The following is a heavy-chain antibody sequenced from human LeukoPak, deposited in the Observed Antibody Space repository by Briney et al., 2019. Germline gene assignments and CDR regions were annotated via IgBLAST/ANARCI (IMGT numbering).Heavy chain of an antibody. J-gene: IGHJ5*02. D-gene: IGHD2-15*01. CDR1: GYSINNYW. Sequence: GESLKISCKGSGYSINNYWIGWVRQMAGKGLEWMGIIYPADSDIRYSPSFQGQVTISADKSISTAYLQWSSLKASDTAMYYCARQEYCSGGSCYTWFDPWGQGTLVTVSS. CDR2: IYPADSDI. V-gene: IGHV5-51*01. CDR3: ARQEYCSGGSCYTWFDP.